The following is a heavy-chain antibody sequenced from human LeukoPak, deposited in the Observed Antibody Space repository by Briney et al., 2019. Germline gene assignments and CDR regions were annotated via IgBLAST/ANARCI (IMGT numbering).Heavy chain of an antibody. J-gene: IGHJ4*02. CDR3: ADLEGWRGY. CDR2: ISSSSSTI. V-gene: IGHV3-48*02. D-gene: IGHD3-3*01. CDR1: GFIFSSYH. Sequence: GGSLRLSCAASGFIFSSYHMNWVRQAPRRGLERVSYISSSSSTIHYADSVKGRFTISRDNAKNSLYLQMNSLRDEDTAVYYCADLEGWRGYWGQGTLVTVSS.